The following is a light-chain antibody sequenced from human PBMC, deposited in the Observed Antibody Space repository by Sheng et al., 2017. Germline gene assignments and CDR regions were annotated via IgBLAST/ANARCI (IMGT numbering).Light chain of an antibody. Sequence: DIQMTQSPSSLSASIGDRVIITCRASQTINFFLNWYQEKPGKAPKLLIYASSHLQGGVPSRFSAGGFGTDFTFTISSLQPEDIGTYYCQQYEGLITFGQGTRLEIK. CDR3: QQYEGLIT. CDR2: ASS. V-gene: IGKV1-33*01. J-gene: IGKJ5*01. CDR1: QTINFF.